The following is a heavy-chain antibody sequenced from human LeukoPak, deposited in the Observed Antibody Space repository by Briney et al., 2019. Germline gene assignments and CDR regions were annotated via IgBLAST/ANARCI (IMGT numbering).Heavy chain of an antibody. CDR2: INTDTGDP. J-gene: IGHJ4*02. V-gene: IGHV7-4-1*02. Sequence: ASVTVSFMASVYSFNKYVMYWVRQAPGQGPEGMGWINTDTGDPTYAQGFSGRFVFSLDTSATTAYLQISSLKAEDTATYYCARYFCGGGSCYPFDYWGQGTLVTVSS. CDR1: VYSFNKYV. CDR3: ARYFCGGGSCYPFDY. D-gene: IGHD2-15*01.